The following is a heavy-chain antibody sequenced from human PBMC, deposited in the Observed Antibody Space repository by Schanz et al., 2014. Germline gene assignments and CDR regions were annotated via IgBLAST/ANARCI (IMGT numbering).Heavy chain of an antibody. CDR3: ARDEGRDGYNLAFDV. CDR2: LYINAGST. D-gene: IGHD2-21*01. CDR1: GFSVSTNY. Sequence: EVQLVESGGGLVKPGGSLRLSCAVSGFSVSTNYMSWARQAPGKGLEWISSLYINAGSTRYADSVKGRFFISRDSSKNTLFLQMNSLRADDTAIYFCARDEGRDGYNLAFDVWGQGTLVTVSS. J-gene: IGHJ3*01. V-gene: IGHV3-53*01.